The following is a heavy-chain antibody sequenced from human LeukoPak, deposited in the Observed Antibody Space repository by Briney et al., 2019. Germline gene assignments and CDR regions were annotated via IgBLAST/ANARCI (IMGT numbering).Heavy chain of an antibody. CDR3: ARALGGSSGSWGFDY. Sequence: GGSLRLSCAASGFTFSSYEMNWVRQAPGKGLEWVSYISSSGSTIYYADSVKGRFTISRDNAKNSLYLQMNSLRAEDTAVYYCARALGGSSGSWGFDYWGQGTLVTVSS. D-gene: IGHD3-22*01. J-gene: IGHJ4*02. V-gene: IGHV3-48*03. CDR2: ISSSGSTI. CDR1: GFTFSSYE.